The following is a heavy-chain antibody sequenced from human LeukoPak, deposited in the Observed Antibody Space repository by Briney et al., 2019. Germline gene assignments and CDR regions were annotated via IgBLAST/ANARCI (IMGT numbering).Heavy chain of an antibody. Sequence: SETLSLTCAVYGGSFSGYYWGWIRQPPGKGLEWIGEINHSGSTNYNPSLKSRVTISVDTSKYQFTLKLSSVTAADTAVYYCASGGYSSSGDYWGQGTLVTVSA. D-gene: IGHD6-13*01. CDR2: INHSGST. CDR3: ASGGYSSSGDY. J-gene: IGHJ4*02. V-gene: IGHV4-34*01. CDR1: GGSFSGYY.